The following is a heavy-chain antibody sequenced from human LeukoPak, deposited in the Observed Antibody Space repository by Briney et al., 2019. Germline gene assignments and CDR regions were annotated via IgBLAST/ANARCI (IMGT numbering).Heavy chain of an antibody. J-gene: IGHJ3*02. V-gene: IGHV1-18*01. CDR3: ARDQPYDFWSGYPSDAFDI. CDR2: ISAYNGNT. Sequence: GASVKVSCKASGYTFTSYGISWVRQAPGQGLEWMGWISAYNGNTNYAQKLQGRVTMTTDTSTSTAYMELRSLRSDDTAVYYCARDQPYDFWSGYPSDAFDIWGQGTMVTVSS. CDR1: GYTFTSYG. D-gene: IGHD3-3*01.